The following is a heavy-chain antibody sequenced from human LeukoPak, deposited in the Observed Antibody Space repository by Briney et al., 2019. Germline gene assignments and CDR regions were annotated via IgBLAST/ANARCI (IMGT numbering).Heavy chain of an antibody. Sequence: PGGSLRLSCAASGFTFSSYSTNWVRQAPGKGLEWVSSISSSSSYIYYADSVKGRFTISRDNAKNSLYLQMNSLRAEDTAVYYCARAPEGEYFDHWGQGTLVTVSS. J-gene: IGHJ5*02. V-gene: IGHV3-21*01. CDR2: ISSSSSYI. CDR1: GFTFSSYS. D-gene: IGHD2/OR15-2a*01. CDR3: ARAPEGEYFDH.